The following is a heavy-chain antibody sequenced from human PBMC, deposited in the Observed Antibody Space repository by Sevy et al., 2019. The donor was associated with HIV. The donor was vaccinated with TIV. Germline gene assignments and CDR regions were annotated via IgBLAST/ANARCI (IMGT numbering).Heavy chain of an antibody. Sequence: SETLSLTCTVSGGSISSYYWTWIRQPPGKGLEWIGYRYYTGSANYNPSLKSRVTISVDTSKNQVSLKLSSVTAADTAVYYCARYYYDNSGPGSWFDPWGQGTLVTVSS. J-gene: IGHJ5*02. D-gene: IGHD3-22*01. CDR1: GGSISSYY. CDR3: ARYYYDNSGPGSWFDP. CDR2: RYYTGSA. V-gene: IGHV4-59*01.